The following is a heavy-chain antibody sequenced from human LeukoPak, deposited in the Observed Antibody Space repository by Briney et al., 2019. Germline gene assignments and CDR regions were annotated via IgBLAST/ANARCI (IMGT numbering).Heavy chain of an antibody. CDR2: IYFSGSA. CDR3: ARKAFGSGSFDY. V-gene: IGHV4-59*01. Sequence: SETLSLTCTVSXDSFTLYCWSWIRQPPGKGLEWIGSIYFSGSANYNPSLKSRVTMSLDTSKKQFSLNLSSVTAADTAVYYCARKAFGSGSFDYWGQGSLVTVSS. J-gene: IGHJ4*02. D-gene: IGHD6-19*01. CDR1: XDSFTLYC.